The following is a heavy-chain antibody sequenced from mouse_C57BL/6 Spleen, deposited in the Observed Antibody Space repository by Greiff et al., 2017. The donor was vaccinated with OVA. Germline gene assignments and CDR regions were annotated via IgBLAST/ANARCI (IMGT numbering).Heavy chain of an antibody. CDR3: ARIPYYYGSSLYFDY. Sequence: QVQLQQSGPELVKPGASVKLSCKASGYTFTSYDINWVKQRPGQGLEWIGWIYPRAGSTTYNEKFKGKATLTVDTSSSTAYMELHSLTSEDSAVYFCARIPYYYGSSLYFDYWGQGTTLTVSS. CDR1: GYTFTSYD. V-gene: IGHV1-85*01. CDR2: IYPRAGST. J-gene: IGHJ2*01. D-gene: IGHD1-1*01.